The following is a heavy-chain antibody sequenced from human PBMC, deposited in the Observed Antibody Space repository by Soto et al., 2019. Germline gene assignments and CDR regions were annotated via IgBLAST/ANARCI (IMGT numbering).Heavy chain of an antibody. D-gene: IGHD2-15*01. J-gene: IGHJ4*02. CDR3: ARDVGYGSGGSCYPVGRFDY. CDR2: FNHSGST. Sequence: QVQLQQWGAGLLKPSETLSLTCAVYGGSFSGYYWSWIRQPPGKGLEWIGEFNHSGSTNYNPSLKCRVTISVDTAKNQFYLKLSSVTAADTAVYYCARDVGYGSGGSCYPVGRFDYWGQGTLVTVSS. V-gene: IGHV4-34*01. CDR1: GGSFSGYY.